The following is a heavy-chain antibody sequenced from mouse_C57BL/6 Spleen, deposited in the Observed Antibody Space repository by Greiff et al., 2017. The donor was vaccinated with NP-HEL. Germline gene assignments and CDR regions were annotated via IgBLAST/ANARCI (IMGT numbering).Heavy chain of an antibody. J-gene: IGHJ3*01. V-gene: IGHV1-18*01. CDR2: INPNNGGT. Sequence: EVKLQESGPELVKPGASVKIPCKASGYTFTDYNMDWVKQSHGKSLEWIGDINPNNGGTIYNQKFKGKTTLTVDKSSSTAYMELRSLTSEDTAVYYCARGYYGSSKGFAYWGQGTLVTVSA. D-gene: IGHD1-1*01. CDR3: ARGYYGSSKGFAY. CDR1: GYTFTDYN.